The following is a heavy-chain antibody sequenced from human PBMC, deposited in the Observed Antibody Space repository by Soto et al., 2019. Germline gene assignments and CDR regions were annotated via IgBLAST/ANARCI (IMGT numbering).Heavy chain of an antibody. V-gene: IGHV3-33*01. CDR1: GFTFSSYG. J-gene: IGHJ4*02. D-gene: IGHD6-13*01. CDR2: IWYDGSNK. CDR3: ARVYSSSWYSVDY. Sequence: QVPLVESGGGVVQPGRSLRLSCAASGFTFSSYGMHWVRQAPGKGLEWVAVIWYDGSNKYYADSVKGRFTISRDNSKNTLYLQMNSLGAEDTAVYYCARVYSSSWYSVDYWGQGTLVTVSS.